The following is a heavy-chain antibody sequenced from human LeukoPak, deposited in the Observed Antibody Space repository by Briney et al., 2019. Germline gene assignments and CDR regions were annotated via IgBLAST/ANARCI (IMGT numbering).Heavy chain of an antibody. CDR2: KDYSGST. CDR3: ARVYYSSSYDYWYFDL. J-gene: IGHJ2*01. CDR1: GGSISRYY. V-gene: IGHV4-59*01. Sequence: SETLSLTCTVSGGSISRYYWSWIRQPPGKGLEWIGYKDYSGSTNYNRSLKSRVTISVDTSKNQFSLKLSSVTAADTAVYYCARVYYSSSYDYWYFDLWGRGTLATVSS. D-gene: IGHD6-13*01.